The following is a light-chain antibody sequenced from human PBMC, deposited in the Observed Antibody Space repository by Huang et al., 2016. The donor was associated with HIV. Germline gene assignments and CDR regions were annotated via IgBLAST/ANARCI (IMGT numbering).Light chain of an antibody. CDR2: EAS. CDR1: QSVGVY. V-gene: IGKV3-11*01. CDR3: QQRTKWPPVLT. J-gene: IGKJ4*01. Sequence: EIVLTQSPATLSLSPGDRATLSCRASQSVGVYLAWYQQKPGQAPRLLIFEASNRATGIPDRFIGRGSWTDFTLTIDSLQPDDFAIYYCQQRTKWPPVLTFGGGTRVEIK.